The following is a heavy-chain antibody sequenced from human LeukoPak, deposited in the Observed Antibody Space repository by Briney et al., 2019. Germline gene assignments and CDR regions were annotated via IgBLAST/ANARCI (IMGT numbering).Heavy chain of an antibody. V-gene: IGHV1-8*01. D-gene: IGHD3-9*01. CDR2: MNPNSGNT. CDR1: GYTFTSYD. J-gene: IGHJ5*02. CDR3: ARGQGDIRYFDWLLSPRYNWFDP. Sequence: ASVKVSCKASGYTFTSYDINWVRQATGQGLEWMGWMNPNSGNTGYAQKFQGRVTMTRNTSISTAYMELSSLRSEDTAVYYCARGQGDIRYFDWLLSPRYNWFDPWGQGTLVTVSS.